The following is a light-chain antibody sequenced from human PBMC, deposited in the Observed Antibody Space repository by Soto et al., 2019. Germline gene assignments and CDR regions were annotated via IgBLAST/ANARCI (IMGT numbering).Light chain of an antibody. J-gene: IGKJ1*01. CDR2: KAS. Sequence: DIQMTQSPSTLSASVGDRVTITCRSSQRISSWLAWYQQKPGKAPKLLIYKASSLESGVPSRFSGSGCGTEFSLTISSLQHDDFATYYCQQYNSYSPWTFGQGTKVDIK. V-gene: IGKV1-5*03. CDR3: QQYNSYSPWT. CDR1: QRISSW.